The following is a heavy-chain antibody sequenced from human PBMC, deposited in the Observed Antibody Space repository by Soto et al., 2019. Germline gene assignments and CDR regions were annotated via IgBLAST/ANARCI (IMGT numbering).Heavy chain of an antibody. D-gene: IGHD2-15*01. Sequence: QITLKESGPTLVKPTQTRTLTCTFSGFSLSTTRAGVGWIRQPPGKALEWLALIYWDDDKRYSPSLKSRLTITKDASKNQVVLTMTNTHPVDTATYYCVHTSGGGNPACVDYWGQGTLVAVSS. V-gene: IGHV2-5*02. CDR1: GFSLSTTRAG. J-gene: IGHJ4*02. CDR2: IYWDDDK. CDR3: VHTSGGGNPACVDY.